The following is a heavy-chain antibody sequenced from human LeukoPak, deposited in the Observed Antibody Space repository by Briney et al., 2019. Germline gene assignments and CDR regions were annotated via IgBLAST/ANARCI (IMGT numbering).Heavy chain of an antibody. D-gene: IGHD3-22*01. V-gene: IGHV4-4*02. CDR3: ARVPYDSSGYYSDYYYGMDV. Sequence: PSGTLSLTCAVSGGSISSSNWWSWVRQPPGKGLEWIGEIYHSGSTNYNPSLKSRVTISVDTSKNQFSLKLSSVTAADTAVYYCARVPYDSSGYYSDYYYGMDVWGQGTTVTVSS. CDR2: IYHSGST. J-gene: IGHJ6*02. CDR1: GGSISSSNW.